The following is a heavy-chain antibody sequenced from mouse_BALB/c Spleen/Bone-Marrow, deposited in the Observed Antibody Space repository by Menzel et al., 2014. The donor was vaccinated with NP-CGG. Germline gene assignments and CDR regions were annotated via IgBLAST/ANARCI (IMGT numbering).Heavy chain of an antibody. CDR2: IYPGSGNT. D-gene: IGHD2-3*01. J-gene: IGHJ3*01. CDR1: GYAFTNYW. V-gene: IGHV1-63*01. Sequence: VQLQASGAELVRPGTSVQISCKASGYAFTNYWLGWVKQRPGHGLEWIGDIYPGSGNTYYNEQFKGKATLTADKSSSTAYMQLSSLTSEDSAVYFCARLRGYSQAWFAYWGQGTLVTVSA. CDR3: ARLRGYSQAWFAY.